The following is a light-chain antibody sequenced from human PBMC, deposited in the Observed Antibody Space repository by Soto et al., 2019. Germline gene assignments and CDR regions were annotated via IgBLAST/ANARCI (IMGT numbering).Light chain of an antibody. CDR3: QQYDNLPPFT. CDR2: GAS. Sequence: DIQMTQSPSSLSASVGDRVTITCQASQDIRNYLNWYQQKPGRAPKLLIYGASNLETGVPSRFSGRGYGTDFTFTISSLQPEDIATYYCQQYDNLPPFTFGPGTKVDIK. V-gene: IGKV1-33*01. J-gene: IGKJ3*01. CDR1: QDIRNY.